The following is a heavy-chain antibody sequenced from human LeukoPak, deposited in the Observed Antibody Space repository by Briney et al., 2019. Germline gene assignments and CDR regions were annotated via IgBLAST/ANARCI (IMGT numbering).Heavy chain of an antibody. CDR3: ATSHDVKTAPYDL. D-gene: IGHD2-21*01. J-gene: IGHJ5*02. CDR1: GGSISSYY. V-gene: IGHV4-4*09. CDR2: IFTSGWT. Sequence: SETLSLTCTVSGGSISSYYWSWVRQSPGKGLEWIGYIFTSGWTDYNPSLKSRVTMSVDSSKNQLSMELRFLTAADTAVYYCATSHDVKTAPYDLWGQGTLVTVSS.